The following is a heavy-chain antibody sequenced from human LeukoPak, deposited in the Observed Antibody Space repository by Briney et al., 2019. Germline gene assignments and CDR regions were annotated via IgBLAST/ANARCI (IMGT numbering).Heavy chain of an antibody. V-gene: IGHV3-23*01. CDR2: ISGSGGST. D-gene: IGHD6-13*01. Sequence: GGSLRLSCVASGFTFSSYAMSWVRQAPGKGLEWVSAISGSGGSTYYADSVKGRFTISRDNSKNTLYLQMNSLRAEDTAVYYCAKRYSSSWYRDDAFDIWGQGTMVTVSS. CDR1: GFTFSSYA. CDR3: AKRYSSSWYRDDAFDI. J-gene: IGHJ3*02.